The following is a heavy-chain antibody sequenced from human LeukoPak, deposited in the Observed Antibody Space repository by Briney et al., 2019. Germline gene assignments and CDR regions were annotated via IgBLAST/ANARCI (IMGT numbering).Heavy chain of an antibody. CDR1: GGSISSSSYY. CDR3: ARDVRWELPDY. Sequence: SETLSLTCTVSGGSISSSSYYWGWIRQPPGKGLEWIGSIYYSGSTYYNPSLKSRVTISVDTSKNQFSLKLSSVTAADTAVYYCARDVRWELPDYWGQGTLVTVSS. V-gene: IGHV4-39*07. D-gene: IGHD1-26*01. CDR2: IYYSGST. J-gene: IGHJ4*02.